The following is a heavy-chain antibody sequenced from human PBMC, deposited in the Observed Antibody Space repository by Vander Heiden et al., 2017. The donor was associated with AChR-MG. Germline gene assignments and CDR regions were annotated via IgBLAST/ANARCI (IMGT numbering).Heavy chain of an antibody. J-gene: IGHJ4*02. CDR2: ISMSGGGT. D-gene: IGHD3-16*01. CDR1: GFIFKSFA. CDR3: AKDDGTYTVVDC. Sequence: EVQLLESGGGLVQPGGSLRLSCAASGFIFKSFAMTWVRQAPGKGLEWVSTISMSGGGTYYADSMKGRFTISRDNSKNILYLQMNSLRAEDTATYYCAKDDGTYTVVDCWGQGTLVTVSS. V-gene: IGHV3-23*01.